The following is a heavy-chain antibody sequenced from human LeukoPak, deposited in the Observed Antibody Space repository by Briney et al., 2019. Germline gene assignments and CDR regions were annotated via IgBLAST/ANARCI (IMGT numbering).Heavy chain of an antibody. D-gene: IGHD3-22*01. CDR3: ARGDSSGVPDY. CDR2: ISHSGSNL. CDR1: GFTFSDSF. J-gene: IGHJ4*02. Sequence: GGSLRLSCAAPGFTFSDSFMNWIRQAPGKGLEWLSYISHSGSNLDYAESVRGRFTISRDNANHSLYLQINSLRAEDTAVYYCARGDSSGVPDYWGQGTLVTVSS. V-gene: IGHV3-11*01.